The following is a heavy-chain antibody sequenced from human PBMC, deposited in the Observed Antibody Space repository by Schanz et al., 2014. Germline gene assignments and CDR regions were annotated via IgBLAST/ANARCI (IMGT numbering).Heavy chain of an antibody. D-gene: IGHD3-10*01. J-gene: IGHJ2*01. CDR3: ATVGSETYSIYWYFEL. V-gene: IGHV3-11*04. CDR2: ISDSGDST. Sequence: QVQLVESGGGLVKPGGSLRLSCAASGFTFSDYYMTWIRQAPGKGLEWVSDISDSGDSTHYADSVKGRFTISRDNSKNTLYLQMNSLRVEDTAVYYCATVGSETYSIYWYFELWGRGTLVTVSS. CDR1: GFTFSDYY.